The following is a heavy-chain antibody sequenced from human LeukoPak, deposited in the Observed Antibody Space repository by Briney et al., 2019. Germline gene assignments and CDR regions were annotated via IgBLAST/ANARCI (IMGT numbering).Heavy chain of an antibody. CDR3: ARDLGCGGDCYASETFDY. D-gene: IGHD2-21*02. J-gene: IGHJ4*02. Sequence: ASVKVSCKASGYTFTSYGISWVRQAPGQGLEWMGSISAYNGNTNYAQKLQGRVTMTTDTSTSTAYMELRSLRSDDTAVYYCARDLGCGGDCYASETFDYWGQGTLVTVSS. V-gene: IGHV1-18*01. CDR1: GYTFTSYG. CDR2: ISAYNGNT.